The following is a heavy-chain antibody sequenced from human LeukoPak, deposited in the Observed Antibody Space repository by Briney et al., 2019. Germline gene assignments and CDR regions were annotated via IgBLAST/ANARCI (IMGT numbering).Heavy chain of an antibody. CDR2: IYYSGST. D-gene: IGHD5-12*01. V-gene: IGHV4-39*01. CDR1: GGSISSSSYY. Sequence: PSETLSLTCTVSGGSISSSSYYWGWIRQPPGKGLEWIGSIYYSGSTYYNPSLKSRVTISVDTSKNQFSLKLSSVTAADTAVYYCARFSGPPGTDIGYWGQGTLVTVSS. CDR3: ARFSGPPGTDIGY. J-gene: IGHJ4*02.